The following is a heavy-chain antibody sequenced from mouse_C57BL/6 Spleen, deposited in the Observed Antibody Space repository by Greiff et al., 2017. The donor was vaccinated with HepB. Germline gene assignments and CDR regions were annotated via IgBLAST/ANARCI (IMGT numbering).Heavy chain of an antibody. J-gene: IGHJ4*01. V-gene: IGHV1-82*01. D-gene: IGHD2-3*01. CDR2: IYPGDGDT. CDR1: GYAFSSSW. Sequence: QVQLKQSGPELVKPGASVKISCKASGYAFSSSWMNWVKQRPGKGLEWIGRIYPGDGDTNYNGKFKGKATLTADKSSSTAYMQLSSLTSEDSAVYFCARSIIPLYAMDYWGQGTSVTVSS. CDR3: ARSIIPLYAMDY.